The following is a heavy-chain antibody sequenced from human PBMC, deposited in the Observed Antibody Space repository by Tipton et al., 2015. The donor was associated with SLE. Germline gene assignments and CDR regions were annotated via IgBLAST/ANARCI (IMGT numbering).Heavy chain of an antibody. J-gene: IGHJ5*02. D-gene: IGHD3-16*01. CDR1: GGSISSSRYY. CDR3: ARGGGFDP. Sequence: TLSLTCTVSGGSISSSRYYWGWIRQPPGKGLEWIGSIYHSGTAYYNPSLKSRVTISVDTSKNQISLKLSSVTAADTAVYYCARGGGFDPWGQGTLVTVSS. CDR2: IYHSGTA. V-gene: IGHV4-39*07.